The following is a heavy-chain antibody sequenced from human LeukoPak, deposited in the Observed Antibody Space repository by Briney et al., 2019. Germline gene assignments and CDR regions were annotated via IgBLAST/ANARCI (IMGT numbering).Heavy chain of an antibody. J-gene: IGHJ4*02. D-gene: IGHD5-18*01. CDR1: GYTFTSYD. Sequence: ASVTVSCKASGYTFTSYDINWVRQAPGQGLEWMGWMNPNSGDTGYAQNFQGRLNMTRNTSKSTAYMELSSLRSEDTAVYYCARARGYNYGYVDYWGQGTLVTVSS. CDR3: ARARGYNYGYVDY. CDR2: MNPNSGDT. V-gene: IGHV1-8*01.